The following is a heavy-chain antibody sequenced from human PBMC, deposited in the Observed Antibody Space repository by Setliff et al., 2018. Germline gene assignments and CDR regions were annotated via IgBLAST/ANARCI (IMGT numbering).Heavy chain of an antibody. CDR2: ISPYNGNT. D-gene: IGHD5-12*01. Sequence: ASVKVSCQTSGYNFITFGISWVRQAPGQGLEWMGRISPYNGNTDYAEKFQDRITLTTDSSTSTVCMELRSLTFDDTGVFFCARGGGPNVVVTIDFDLWGQGTLVTVSS. CDR3: ARGGGPNVVVTIDFDL. CDR1: GYNFITFG. V-gene: IGHV1-18*04. J-gene: IGHJ4*02.